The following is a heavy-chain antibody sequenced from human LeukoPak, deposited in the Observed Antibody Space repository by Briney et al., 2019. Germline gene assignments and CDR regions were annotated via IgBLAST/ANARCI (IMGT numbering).Heavy chain of an antibody. CDR2: INSDGSST. V-gene: IGHV3-74*01. CDR3: ASAEWELHAFDI. D-gene: IGHD1-26*01. J-gene: IGHJ3*02. Sequence: GGSLRLSCAASGFTFSSYWMHWVRQAPGKGLVWVSRINSDGSSTSYADSVKGRFTISRDNAKNTLYLQMNSLRAEDTAVYYCASAEWELHAFDIRGQGTMVTVSS. CDR1: GFTFSSYW.